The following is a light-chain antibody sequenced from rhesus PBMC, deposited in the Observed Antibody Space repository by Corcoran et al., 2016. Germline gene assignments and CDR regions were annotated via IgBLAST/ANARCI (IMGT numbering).Light chain of an antibody. V-gene: IGKV1-22*01. Sequence: DIQMTQSPSSLSASVGDTVTITCRASQHISNWLDWYQQKPGKAPKLLIFQASDLQRGVPSRFSGSGSGTDFSLTISRLQPEDFGTYYCLQISRSPLAFGGGTRVEIK. CDR3: LQISRSPLA. CDR2: QAS. J-gene: IGKJ4*01. CDR1: QHISNW.